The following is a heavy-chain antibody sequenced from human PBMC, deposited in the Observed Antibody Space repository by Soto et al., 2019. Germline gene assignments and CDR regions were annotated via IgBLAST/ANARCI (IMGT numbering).Heavy chain of an antibody. Sequence: QVQLVQSGGEVKKPGASVKVSCKASGDTVTKYGISWVQQAPGQGLEWLGWISFYNGHTNYALKFQDRITFTTDTSTSTASMELRSLTSDDTAVYYCASATSIAVAGKETWGQGTLVTVSS. J-gene: IGHJ4*02. CDR1: GDTVTKYG. CDR3: ASATSIAVAGKET. D-gene: IGHD6-19*01. CDR2: ISFYNGHT. V-gene: IGHV1-18*01.